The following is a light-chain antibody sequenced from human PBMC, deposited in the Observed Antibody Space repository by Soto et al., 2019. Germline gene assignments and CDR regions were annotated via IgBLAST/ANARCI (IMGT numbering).Light chain of an antibody. Sequence: QSALTQPASVSGSPGQSITISCTGTSSDVGSYDVVSWFQQHPGKAPKLMIYEGSKRPSGVSNRFSGSKSGNTASLTISWVQAEDEADYYCCSYAGGSTYYVFGSGTKLTVL. CDR2: EGS. V-gene: IGLV2-23*01. J-gene: IGLJ1*01. CDR3: CSYAGGSTYYV. CDR1: SSDVGSYDV.